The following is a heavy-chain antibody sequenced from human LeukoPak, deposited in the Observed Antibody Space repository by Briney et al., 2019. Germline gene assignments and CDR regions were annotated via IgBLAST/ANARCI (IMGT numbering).Heavy chain of an antibody. V-gene: IGHV6-1*01. CDR1: WDSVSSNSPA. Sequence: SQTLSLTCAISWDSVSSNSPAWNRIRRSPSRGLEWLGRTYYRSKWYNDYAVSVKSRITINPDTSKNQFSLQLNSVTPEDTAVYYCARALGGSGSYYRFYYFDYWGQGTLVTVSS. CDR3: ARALGGSGSYYRFYYFDY. CDR2: TYYRSKWYN. J-gene: IGHJ4*02. D-gene: IGHD3-10*01.